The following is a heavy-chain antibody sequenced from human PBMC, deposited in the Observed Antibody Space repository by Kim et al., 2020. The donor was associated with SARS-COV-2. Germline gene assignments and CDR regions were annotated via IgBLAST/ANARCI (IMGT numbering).Heavy chain of an antibody. D-gene: IGHD3-22*01. J-gene: IGHJ6*02. CDR3: ARARYYDSSGLLAPGIDV. V-gene: IGHV3-11*06. Sequence: NGRFTISRDTAKNSLYLQMNSLSAEDTAVYYCARARYYDSSGLLAPGIDVWGQGTTVTVSS.